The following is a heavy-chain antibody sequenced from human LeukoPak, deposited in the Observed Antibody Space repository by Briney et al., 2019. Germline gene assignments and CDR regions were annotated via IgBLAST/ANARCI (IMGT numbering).Heavy chain of an antibody. Sequence: KTSETLSLTCTVSGGSIRTYYWNWIRQPAGKGLEWIGRIDGSGSTTFSPSLRSRVTMSVGSSKSQISLNLNSVTAADTAMYYCARSPLSSSGWYRADYWGQGTLVTVSS. D-gene: IGHD6-19*01. CDR3: ARSPLSSSGWYRADY. CDR2: IDGSGST. CDR1: GGSIRTYY. J-gene: IGHJ4*02. V-gene: IGHV4-4*07.